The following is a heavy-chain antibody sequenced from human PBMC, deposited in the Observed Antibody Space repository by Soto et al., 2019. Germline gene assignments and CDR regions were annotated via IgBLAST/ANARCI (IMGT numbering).Heavy chain of an antibody. CDR2: IYYSGST. J-gene: IGHJ4*02. D-gene: IGHD1-7*01. V-gene: IGHV4-59*01. CDR3: AIAYNWNSPMFPFDY. Sequence: SETLSLTCTVSGGSISSYYWSWIRQPPGKGLEWIGDIYYSGSTNYNPSLKSRVTISVDTSKNQFSLKLSSVTAADTAIYYCAIAYNWNSPMFPFDYWGQGTLVTVSS. CDR1: GGSISSYY.